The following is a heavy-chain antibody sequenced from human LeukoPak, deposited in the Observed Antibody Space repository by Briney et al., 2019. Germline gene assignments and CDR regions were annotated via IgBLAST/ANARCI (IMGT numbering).Heavy chain of an antibody. D-gene: IGHD3-10*01. J-gene: IGHJ5*02. CDR2: IIPIFGTA. V-gene: IGHV1-69*05. CDR1: GGTFSSYA. CDR3: AGGGAYYYGSGSYKS. Sequence: GASVKVSCKASGGTFSSYAISWVRQAPGRGLEWIGGIIPIFGTANYAQKFQGRVTITTDESTSTAYMELSSLRSEDTAVYYCAGGGAYYYGSGSYKSWGQGTLVTVSS.